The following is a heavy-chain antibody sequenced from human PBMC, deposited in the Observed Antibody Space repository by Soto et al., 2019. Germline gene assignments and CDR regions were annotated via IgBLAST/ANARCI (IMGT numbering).Heavy chain of an antibody. D-gene: IGHD1-26*01. V-gene: IGHV1-18*01. CDR1: GYTFTSYG. CDR3: ARASGSYYYYYGMDV. Sequence: ASVKVSCKASGYTFTSYGISWVRQAPGQGLEWMGWISAYNGNTNYAQKLQGRVTMTTDTSTSTAYMELSSLRSEDTAVYYCARASGSYYYYYGMDVCGQGPTVTVS. J-gene: IGHJ6*02. CDR2: ISAYNGNT.